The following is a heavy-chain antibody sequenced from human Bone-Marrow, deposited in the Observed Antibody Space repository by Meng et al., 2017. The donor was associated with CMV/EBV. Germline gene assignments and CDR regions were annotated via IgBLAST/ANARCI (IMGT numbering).Heavy chain of an antibody. J-gene: IGHJ5*02. CDR3: ARGRYCSSTSCHFPFDP. Sequence: ASVKVSCKASGYTFTSYDINWVRQATGRGLEWMGWMNPNSGNTGYAQKFQGRVTMTRNTSISTAYMELSRLRSDDTAVYYCARGRYCSSTSCHFPFDPWGQGTLVTFYS. CDR2: MNPNSGNT. D-gene: IGHD2-2*01. V-gene: IGHV1-8*01. CDR1: GYTFTSYD.